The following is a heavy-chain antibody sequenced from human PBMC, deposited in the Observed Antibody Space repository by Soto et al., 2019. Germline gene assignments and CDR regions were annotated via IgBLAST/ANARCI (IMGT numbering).Heavy chain of an antibody. CDR1: GFTVSSNY. V-gene: IGHV3-53*01. Sequence: PGGSLRLSCAASGFTVSSNYMSWVRQAPGKGLEWVSVIYSGGSTYYADSVKGRFTISRDNSKNTLYLQMNSLRAEDTAVYYCARDPGEYYYDSSDLEGAFDIWGQGTMVTVSS. CDR2: IYSGGST. J-gene: IGHJ3*02. D-gene: IGHD3-22*01. CDR3: ARDPGEYYYDSSDLEGAFDI.